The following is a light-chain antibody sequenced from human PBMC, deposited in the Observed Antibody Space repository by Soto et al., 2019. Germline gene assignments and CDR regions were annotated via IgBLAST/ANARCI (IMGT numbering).Light chain of an antibody. J-gene: IGKJ4*01. Sequence: DIVMTQSPDALAVSLGERATINCKSSQSVLYSSNNKNYLAWYQQKPGQPPKLLIYWASTRESGVPDRFSGSGAGTDFTRTISSLQAEEVAVYYCQQYYSTPLTFGGGNKVEIK. CDR2: WAS. CDR1: QSVLYSSNNKNY. V-gene: IGKV4-1*01. CDR3: QQYYSTPLT.